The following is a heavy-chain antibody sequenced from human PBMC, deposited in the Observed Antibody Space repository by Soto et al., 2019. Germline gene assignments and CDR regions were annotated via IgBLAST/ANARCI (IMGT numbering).Heavy chain of an antibody. CDR3: TTADLTMVQGLSNFDD. Sequence: EVPLVDSGGDLAKPGESLRLSCAASGVTFSQVWMHWFLQSPGTGLEGVGRTKGKSEGVTTDYAAPVNGRFTISRDDSKNTVYLQMNSLKIEDTAVYYCTTADLTMVQGLSNFDDWGEGTLVTVSS. CDR2: TKGKSEGVTT. J-gene: IGHJ4*02. V-gene: IGHV3-15*07. D-gene: IGHD3-10*01. CDR1: GVTFSQVW.